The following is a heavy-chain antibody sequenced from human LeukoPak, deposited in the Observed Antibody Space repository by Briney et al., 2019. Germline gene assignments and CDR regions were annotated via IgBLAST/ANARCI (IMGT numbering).Heavy chain of an antibody. CDR1: GGPISSNN. V-gene: IGHV4-59*01. D-gene: IGHD2-15*01. CDR3: ARALPAPCSGGSCYGWGFDY. Sequence: SGTLSLTCVVSGGPISSNNWWSWIRQPPGKGLEWIGYIYYSGSTNYNPSLKSRVTISVDTSKNQFSLKLSSVTAADTAVYYCARALPAPCSGGSCYGWGFDYWGQGTLVTVSS. J-gene: IGHJ4*02. CDR2: IYYSGST.